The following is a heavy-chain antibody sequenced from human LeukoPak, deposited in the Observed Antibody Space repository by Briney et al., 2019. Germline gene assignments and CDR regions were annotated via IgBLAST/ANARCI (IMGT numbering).Heavy chain of an antibody. V-gene: IGHV4-61*02. CDR3: ARVLSSYYYYYMDV. D-gene: IGHD6-19*01. CDR2: IYTSGST. CDR1: GGSISSGSYD. J-gene: IGHJ6*03. Sequence: SETLSLTCTVSGGSISSGSYDWGWIRQPAGKGLEWIGRIYTSGSTNYNPSLKSRVTISVDTSKNQFSLKLSSVTAADTAVYYCARVLSSYYYYYMDVWGKGTTVTVSS.